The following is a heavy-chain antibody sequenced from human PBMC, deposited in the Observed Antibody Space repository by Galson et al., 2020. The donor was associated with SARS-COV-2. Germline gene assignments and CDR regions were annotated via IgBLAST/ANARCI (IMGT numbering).Heavy chain of an antibody. J-gene: IGHJ4*02. Sequence: SGPTLVKPTHTLTLTCTFPGFSLSTSGVGVAWIRQPPGKSLESPTLIYWHDYNLYTPSLKSSLTITKDTSKNQVVLTITNMDPVDTATCYWAHWDGIAVAGTGGSYYGGQGTLVTVSS. CDR2: IYWHDYN. CDR1: GFSLSTSGVG. CDR3: AHWDGIAVAGTGGSYY. V-gene: IGHV2-5*01. D-gene: IGHD6-19*01.